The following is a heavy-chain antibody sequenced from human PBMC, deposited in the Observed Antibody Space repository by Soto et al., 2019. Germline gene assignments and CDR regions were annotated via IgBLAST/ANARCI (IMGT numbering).Heavy chain of an antibody. Sequence: PSETLSLTCTVSGGSISSGGYYWSWIRQHPGKGLEWIGYIYYSGSTXXXXXXXXXXXXXVXXXKNQFSLKLSSVTXADTAVYXXXXXERAAGTDWWFDPWGQGTLVTVSS. V-gene: IGHV4-31*01. CDR2: IYYSGST. CDR1: GGSISSGGYY. D-gene: IGHD6-13*01. J-gene: IGHJ5*02. CDR3: XXXERAAGTDWWFDP.